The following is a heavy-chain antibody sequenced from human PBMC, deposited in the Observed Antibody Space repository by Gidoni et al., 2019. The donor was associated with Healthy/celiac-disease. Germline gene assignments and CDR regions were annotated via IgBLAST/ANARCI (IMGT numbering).Heavy chain of an antibody. J-gene: IGHJ4*02. CDR2: IYYSGST. D-gene: IGHD3-10*01. Sequence: ESGPGLVKPSQTLSLTCTVSGGSISSGGYYWSWIRQHPGKGLEWIGYIYYSGSTYYTPSLKSRVTISVDPSKNQFSLKLSSVTAADTAVYYCARVALGDGDDVHYYGHDYWGQGTLVTVSS. CDR3: ARVALGDGDDVHYYGHDY. V-gene: IGHV4-31*03. CDR1: GGSISSGGYY.